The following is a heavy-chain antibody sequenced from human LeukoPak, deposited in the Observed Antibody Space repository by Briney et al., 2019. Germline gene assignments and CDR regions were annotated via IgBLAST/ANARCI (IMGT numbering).Heavy chain of an antibody. CDR3: ARINYGDY. CDR1: GGSINGYY. Sequence: SETLSLTCTVSGGSINGYYWSWIRQSPGKGLESLGYIYYTGSTNYNPSLKSRVTMSVDTSRNQFFLRLSSVTAADTAVYYCARINYGDYWGQGTLVTVSS. J-gene: IGHJ4*02. V-gene: IGHV4-59*01. CDR2: IYYTGST.